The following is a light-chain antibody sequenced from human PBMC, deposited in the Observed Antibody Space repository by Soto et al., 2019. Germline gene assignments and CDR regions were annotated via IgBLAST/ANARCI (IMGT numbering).Light chain of an antibody. CDR2: WAS. CDR1: QSVLYSSNNKKY. CDR3: QQYYSTLTWT. J-gene: IGKJ1*01. Sequence: DIVMTQSPDSLSVSLCERATINCKSSQSVLYSSNNKKYLAWYQQKPGQTPKLLIFWASTRESGVPDRFSGSGSGTEFTLTISSLQDEDVAVYYCQQYYSTLTWTFGQGTKVDIK. V-gene: IGKV4-1*01.